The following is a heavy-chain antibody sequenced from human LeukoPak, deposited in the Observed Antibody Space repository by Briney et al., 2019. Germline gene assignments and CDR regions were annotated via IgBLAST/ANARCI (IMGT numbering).Heavy chain of an antibody. CDR2: IYDGGAT. Sequence: SETLSLTCTVSGASLNYNNYYWGWIRQSPGQGLEWIASIYDGGATYYNPSLKSRVDIFVDTSKNQFSLSLRSVTAADTAVYYCAKSPAGDAFDVWGQGTMVTVSS. D-gene: IGHD3-10*01. V-gene: IGHV4-39*01. J-gene: IGHJ3*01. CDR1: GASLNYNNYY. CDR3: AKSPAGDAFDV.